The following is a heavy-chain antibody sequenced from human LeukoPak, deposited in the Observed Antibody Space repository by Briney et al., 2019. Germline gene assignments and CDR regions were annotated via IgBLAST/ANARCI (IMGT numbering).Heavy chain of an antibody. Sequence: ASVKVSCKASGGTFSSYAISWVRQAPGQGLEWMGGIIPIFGTANYAQKFQGRVTITTDESTSTAYMELSSLRSEDTAVYYCVYSSSSYDAFDIWGQGTMVTVSS. CDR2: IIPIFGTA. V-gene: IGHV1-69*05. D-gene: IGHD6-6*01. CDR1: GGTFSSYA. CDR3: VYSSSSYDAFDI. J-gene: IGHJ3*02.